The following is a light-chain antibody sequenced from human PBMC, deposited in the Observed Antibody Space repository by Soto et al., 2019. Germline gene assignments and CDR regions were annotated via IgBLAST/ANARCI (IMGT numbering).Light chain of an antibody. Sequence: EIVLTQSPDTLSLSPGESATLPCRASQSVRDSHLAWYQHKPGQAPCLLIYETSSRATGIPDSFRGSGSGTEFALTITTVEPEDVAMYFCQQYGSSPGTFGQGTRVDIK. CDR1: QSVRDSH. J-gene: IGKJ1*01. CDR3: QQYGSSPGT. V-gene: IGKV3-20*01. CDR2: ETS.